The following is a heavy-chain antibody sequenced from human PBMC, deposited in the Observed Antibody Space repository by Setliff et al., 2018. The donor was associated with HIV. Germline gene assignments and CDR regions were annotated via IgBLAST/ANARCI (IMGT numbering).Heavy chain of an antibody. CDR2: ISSSSSTI. D-gene: IGHD2-15*01. CDR1: GITFSSYA. CDR3: ARAGVVEGYYYYYYMDV. J-gene: IGHJ6*03. V-gene: IGHV3-48*01. Sequence: PGGSLRLSCAASGITFSSYAMHWVRQAPGKGLEWVSYISSSSSTIYYADSVKGRFTISRDNAKNSLYLQMNSLRAEDTAVYYCARAGVVEGYYYYYYMDVWGKGTTVTVS.